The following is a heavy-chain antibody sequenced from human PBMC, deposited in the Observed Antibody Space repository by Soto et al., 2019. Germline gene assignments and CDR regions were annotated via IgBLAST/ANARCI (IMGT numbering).Heavy chain of an antibody. CDR2: ISGSGGST. D-gene: IGHD2-2*01. J-gene: IGHJ6*03. CDR1: GFTFSSYA. V-gene: IGHV3-23*01. Sequence: GGSLRLSCAASGFTFSSYAMSWVRQAPGKGLEWVSAISGSGGSTYYADSVKGRFTISRDNSKNTLYLQMNSLRAEDTAVYYCAKDQKGYCSSTSCYGGNYYYYMDVWGKGTTVTVSS. CDR3: AKDQKGYCSSTSCYGGNYYYYMDV.